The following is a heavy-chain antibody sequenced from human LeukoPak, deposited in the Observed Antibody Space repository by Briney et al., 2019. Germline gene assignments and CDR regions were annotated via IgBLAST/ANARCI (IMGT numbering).Heavy chain of an antibody. Sequence: ASVKVSCKASGYTFTSYGISWVRQAPGQGLEWMGWISAYNGNTNYAQKLQGRVTMTTDTSTSTAYMELRSLRSDDTAVYYCASVEMATLTFDYWDQGTLVTVSS. J-gene: IGHJ4*02. CDR1: GYTFTSYG. D-gene: IGHD5-24*01. CDR2: ISAYNGNT. V-gene: IGHV1-18*01. CDR3: ASVEMATLTFDY.